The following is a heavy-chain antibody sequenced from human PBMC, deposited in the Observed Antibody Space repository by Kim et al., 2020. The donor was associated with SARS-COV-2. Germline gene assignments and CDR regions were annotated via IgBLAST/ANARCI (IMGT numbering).Heavy chain of an antibody. J-gene: IGHJ6*02. V-gene: IGHV1-2*06. CDR1: GYTFTGYY. Sequence: ASVKVSCKASGYTFTGYYMHWVRQAPGQGLEWMGRINPNSGGTNYAQKFQGRVTMTRDTSISTAYMELSRLRSDDTAVYYCARDLTGGGATPGDYYYGRDVWGQEPTVTVS. CDR3: ARDLTGGGATPGDYYYGRDV. CDR2: INPNSGGT. D-gene: IGHD3-16*01.